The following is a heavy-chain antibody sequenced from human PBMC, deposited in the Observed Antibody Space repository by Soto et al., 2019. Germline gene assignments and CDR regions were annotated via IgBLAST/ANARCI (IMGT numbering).Heavy chain of an antibody. J-gene: IGHJ6*03. D-gene: IGHD2-15*01. CDR3: ARDLGGGSSFYMDV. Sequence: SETLSLTCTVSGGSISSYYWSWIRQPPGKGLEWIGYIYYSGSTNYNPSLKSRVTISVDTSKNQFSLKLSSVTDADTAVYYCARDLGGGSSFYMDVWGKGTTVTVFS. CDR2: IYYSGST. V-gene: IGHV4-59*01. CDR1: GGSISSYY.